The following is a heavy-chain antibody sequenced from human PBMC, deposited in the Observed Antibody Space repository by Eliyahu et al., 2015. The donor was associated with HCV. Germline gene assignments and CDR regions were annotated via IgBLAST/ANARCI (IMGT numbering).Heavy chain of an antibody. CDR3: ARGYCTGGSCYSVEY. CDR2: INAGNGNT. V-gene: IGHV1-3*01. J-gene: IGHJ4*02. Sequence: QVQLVQSGAEVKKPGASVKXSCKASGYXFXSYAMHWVRQAPGQGLEWMGWINAGNGNTKYSQKFQGRVTFTRDTSASTAYMELSSLRSEDTAVFYCARGYCTGGSCYSVEYWGPGTLVTVSS. D-gene: IGHD2-15*01. CDR1: GYXFXSYA.